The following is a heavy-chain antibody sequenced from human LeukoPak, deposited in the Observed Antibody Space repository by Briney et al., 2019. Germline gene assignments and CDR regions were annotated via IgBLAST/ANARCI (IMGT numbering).Heavy chain of an antibody. Sequence: GGPLRLSCAASGFTFSNARMCWVRQAPGKGVEWVGRIKSKTEGGKKDYAAPGRGRFTIPKDDSKNTLYLQMNSLKTEDTAVYYCTTDWAMVRGVTDAFDISGEGTMVTVSS. CDR1: GFTFSNAR. CDR3: TTDWAMVRGVTDAFDI. CDR2: IKSKTEGGKK. V-gene: IGHV3-15*01. J-gene: IGHJ3*02. D-gene: IGHD3-10*01.